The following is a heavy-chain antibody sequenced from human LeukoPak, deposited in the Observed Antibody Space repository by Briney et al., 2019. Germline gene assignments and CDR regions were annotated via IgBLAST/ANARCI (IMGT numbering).Heavy chain of an antibody. Sequence: SQTLSLTCTVSGGSTSSGDYYWSWIRQPPGKGLEWIGYIYYSGGTYYNPSLKSRVTISVDTSKNQFSLKLSSVTAADAAVYYCARADIVVVPAAADAFDIWGQGTMVTVSS. J-gene: IGHJ3*02. V-gene: IGHV4-30-4*08. CDR1: GGSTSSGDYY. CDR3: ARADIVVVPAAADAFDI. D-gene: IGHD2-2*01. CDR2: IYYSGGT.